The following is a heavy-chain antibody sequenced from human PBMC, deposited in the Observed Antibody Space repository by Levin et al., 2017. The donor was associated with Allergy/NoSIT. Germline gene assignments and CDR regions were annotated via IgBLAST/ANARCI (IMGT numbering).Heavy chain of an antibody. Sequence: GESLKISCKGSGYSFTSYWIGWVRQMPGKGLEWMGIIYPGDSDTRYSPSFQGQVTISADKSISTAYLQWSSLKASDTAMYYCASSIAAPREAFDIWGQGTMVTVSS. CDR1: GYSFTSYW. CDR2: IYPGDSDT. CDR3: ASSIAAPREAFDI. V-gene: IGHV5-51*01. J-gene: IGHJ3*02. D-gene: IGHD6-6*01.